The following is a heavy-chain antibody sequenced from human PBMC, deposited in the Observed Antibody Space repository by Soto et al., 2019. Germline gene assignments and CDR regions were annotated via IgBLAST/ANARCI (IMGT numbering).Heavy chain of an antibody. Sequence: SETLSLTCAVSGYSISSGYYWGWIRQPPGKGLEWIGSIYHSGSTYYNPSLKSRVTISVDTSKNQFSLKLSSVTAADTAVYYCARVGVLLWFGELLPPGWLGPWGQGTMVTVSS. CDR3: ARVGVLLWFGELLPPGWLGP. D-gene: IGHD3-10*01. CDR1: GYSISSGYY. J-gene: IGHJ5*02. CDR2: IYHSGST. V-gene: IGHV4-38-2*01.